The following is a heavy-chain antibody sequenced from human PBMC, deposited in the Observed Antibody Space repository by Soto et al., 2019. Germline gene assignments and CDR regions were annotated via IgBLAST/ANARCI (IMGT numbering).Heavy chain of an antibody. Sequence: ASLKVSCKSSGYTFTSYAMYWVRQAPGQRLEWMGWINAGNGNTKYSQKFQGRVTITRDTSASTAYMELSSLRSEDTAVYYCARTRITMIVVVMADFDYWGQGTLVTVSS. CDR3: ARTRITMIVVVMADFDY. CDR1: GYTFTSYA. CDR2: INAGNGNT. V-gene: IGHV1-3*01. D-gene: IGHD3-22*01. J-gene: IGHJ4*02.